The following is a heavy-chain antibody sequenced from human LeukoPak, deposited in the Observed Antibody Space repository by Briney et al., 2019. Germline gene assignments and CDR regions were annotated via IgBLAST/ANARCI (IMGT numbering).Heavy chain of an antibody. Sequence: GGSLRLSCEASGFIFDNSWMTWVRQAPGKGLEWVSYLSGRSNSIYYAESVKGRFTISRDNAKNSLYLQMNSLRDEDTAVYYCARDFRYHDSSGYYSFDYWGQGTLVTVSS. CDR3: ARDFRYHDSSGYYSFDY. D-gene: IGHD3-22*01. J-gene: IGHJ4*02. CDR1: GFIFDNSW. V-gene: IGHV3-48*02. CDR2: LSGRSNSI.